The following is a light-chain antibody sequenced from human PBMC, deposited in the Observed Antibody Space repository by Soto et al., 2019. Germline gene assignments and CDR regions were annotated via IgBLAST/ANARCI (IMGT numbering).Light chain of an antibody. CDR1: QRVSSN. CDR2: GAS. Sequence: EMVMTQSPATLSVSPGERATLSCRASQRVSSNLSWYQQKPGQAPRLLIYGASTRATGIPAMFSGSGSGAEFTLTISSLQSEDFAVYYCQQYNKWPYTFGQGTNLEIK. J-gene: IGKJ2*01. V-gene: IGKV3-15*01. CDR3: QQYNKWPYT.